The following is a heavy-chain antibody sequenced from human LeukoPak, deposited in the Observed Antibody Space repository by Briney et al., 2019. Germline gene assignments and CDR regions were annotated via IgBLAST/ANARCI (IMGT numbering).Heavy chain of an antibody. V-gene: IGHV6-1*01. CDR3: ARGYSSGIDY. CDR1: GDIVSSNSAA. D-gene: IGHD6-19*01. J-gene: IGHJ4*02. Sequence: PSQTLSLTCAISGDIVSSNSAAWNWIRQSPSRGLEWLGRTYYRSKWYNDYAVSMRSRVSINPDTSKNQFSLQLNSVTPEDTAVYYCARGYSSGIDYWGQGTLVTVSS. CDR2: TYYRSKWYN.